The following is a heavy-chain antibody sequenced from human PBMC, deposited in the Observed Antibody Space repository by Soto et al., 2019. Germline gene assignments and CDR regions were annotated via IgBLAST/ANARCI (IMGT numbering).Heavy chain of an antibody. Sequence: GGSLRLSCAASGFTFSSYSMNWVRQAPGKGLEWVAVIRYDGSNINYADSVMGRFTISRDNSKNTLYLEMNSLRAEDTAVYYCARDGIGGTIFRGYLDYWGQGNLVTVSS. CDR1: GFTFSSYS. CDR2: IRYDGSNI. CDR3: ARDGIGGTIFRGYLDY. D-gene: IGHD3-10*02. J-gene: IGHJ4*02. V-gene: IGHV3-33*08.